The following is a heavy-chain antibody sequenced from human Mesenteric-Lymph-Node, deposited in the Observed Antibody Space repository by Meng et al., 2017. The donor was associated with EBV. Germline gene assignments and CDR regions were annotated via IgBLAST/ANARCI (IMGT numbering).Heavy chain of an antibody. CDR2: IYTFNDDT. Sequence: LVRSGAEVKKPGDSVKVSCKTSGYIFSHYGIDWVRQAPGQGLEWMGWIYTFNDDTIYAESFQDRVTLTTDTSTSTVYMELKSLRSDDTAVYYCARTYSSTSHFDYWGQGSLVTVSS. J-gene: IGHJ4*02. CDR3: ARTYSSTSHFDY. CDR1: GYIFSHYG. V-gene: IGHV1-18*01. D-gene: IGHD6-6*01.